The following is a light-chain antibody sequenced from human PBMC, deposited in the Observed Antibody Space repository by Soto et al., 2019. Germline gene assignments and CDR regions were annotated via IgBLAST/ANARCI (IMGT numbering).Light chain of an antibody. Sequence: EVVLTQSPGSLSLSPGQRATLSCRASQSVDSTFFAWYQQKPGQAPRLLIYGAAKRATGIPDRFSGSWSGTDFTLIISRLEPEDFAVYYRQQYMSSVTFGQGTKVEIK. CDR2: GAA. CDR3: QQYMSSVT. J-gene: IGKJ1*01. CDR1: QSVDSTF. V-gene: IGKV3-20*01.